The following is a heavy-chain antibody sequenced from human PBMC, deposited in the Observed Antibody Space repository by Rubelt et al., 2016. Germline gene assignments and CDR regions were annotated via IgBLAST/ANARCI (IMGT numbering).Heavy chain of an antibody. Sequence: QLQLVQSGPEVKKPGTSVKVSCKASGFTFTSSAVQWVRQARGQRLEWIGWIVVGSGNTNYAQTFQESVTITRDMSTSTAYMERSSLRSRDTAVYYCAADSARFWEWSKYYYYYYGMDVWGQGTTVTVSS. CDR1: GFTFTSSA. V-gene: IGHV1-58*01. D-gene: IGHD3-3*01. CDR3: AADSARFWEWSKYYYYYYGMDV. CDR2: IVVGSGNT. J-gene: IGHJ6*02.